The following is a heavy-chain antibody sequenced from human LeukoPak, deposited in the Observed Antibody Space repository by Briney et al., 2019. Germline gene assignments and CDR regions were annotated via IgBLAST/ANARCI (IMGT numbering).Heavy chain of an antibody. CDR1: GGSFSGYY. CDR2: INDSGST. CDR3: ARNSEYSRSLDY. D-gene: IGHD6-6*01. J-gene: IGHJ4*02. V-gene: IGHV4-34*01. Sequence: SETLSLTCAVYGGSFSGYYWTWIRQPPGKGLEWIGEINDSGSTNYNPSLKSRVTISVDTSKNQFSRKLSSVTAADTAVYYCARNSEYSRSLDYWGQGTLVTVSS.